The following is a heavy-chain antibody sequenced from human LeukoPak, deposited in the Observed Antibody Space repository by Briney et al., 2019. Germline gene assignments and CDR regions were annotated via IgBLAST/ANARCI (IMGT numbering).Heavy chain of an antibody. CDR2: IYYSGST. CDR3: ARTGPRRGGLDV. V-gene: IGHV4-59*08. D-gene: IGHD3-9*01. J-gene: IGHJ6*02. Sequence: SETLSLTCTVSGGSLSSYYWSWIRQPPGKGLEWIGYIYYSGSTNYNPSLKSRVTISVDTSKNQFSLKLSSVTAADTAVYYCARTGPRRGGLDVWGQGTTVTVSS. CDR1: GGSLSSYY.